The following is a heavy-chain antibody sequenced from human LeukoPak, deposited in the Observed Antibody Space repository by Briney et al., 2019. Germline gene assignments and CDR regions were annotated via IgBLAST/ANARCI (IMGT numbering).Heavy chain of an antibody. V-gene: IGHV4-59*01. Sequence: SETLSLTCTVSGGSISSYYWSWIRQPPGKGLEWIGYIYYSGSTNYNPSLKSRVTISVDTSKNQFSLKLSSVTAADTAVYYCARDGRVSFGHWFDPWGQEPWSPSPQ. D-gene: IGHD3-10*01. CDR2: IYYSGST. CDR3: ARDGRVSFGHWFDP. CDR1: GGSISSYY. J-gene: IGHJ5*02.